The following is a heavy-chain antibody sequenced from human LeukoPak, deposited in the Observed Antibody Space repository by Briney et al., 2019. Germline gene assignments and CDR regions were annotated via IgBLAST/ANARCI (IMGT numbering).Heavy chain of an antibody. J-gene: IGHJ6*03. CDR1: GYTFTSYD. Sequence: GASVKVSCKASGYTFTSYDINWVRQAPGQGLEWMGWMNPNSGNTGYAQKFQGRVTMTRDTSISTAHMELSRLRSDDTAVYYCARESQSCTMVRGSMDVWGKGTTVTVSS. CDR2: MNPNSGNT. D-gene: IGHD3-10*01. CDR3: ARESQSCTMVRGSMDV. V-gene: IGHV1-8*01.